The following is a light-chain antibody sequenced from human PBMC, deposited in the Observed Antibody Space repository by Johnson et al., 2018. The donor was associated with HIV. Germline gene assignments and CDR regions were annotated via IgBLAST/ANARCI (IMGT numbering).Light chain of an antibody. V-gene: IGLV1-51*01. CDR1: SSNIGNNY. Sequence: QSVLTQPPSVSAAPGQKVTISCSGSSSNIGNNYVSWYQQLPGTAPKLLIYDNNKRPSGIPDRLSGPKSGTSATLGITGLQTGDEADYYCGTWDSSLSAGLFGTGTKVTVL. CDR3: GTWDSSLSAGL. CDR2: DNN. J-gene: IGLJ1*01.